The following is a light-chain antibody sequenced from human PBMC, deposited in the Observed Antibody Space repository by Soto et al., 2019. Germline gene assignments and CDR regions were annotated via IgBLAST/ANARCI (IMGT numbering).Light chain of an antibody. V-gene: IGLV2-14*01. J-gene: IGLJ3*02. CDR2: EVS. Sequence: QSALTQPASVSGSPGQSITISCTGTSSDVGGYNYVSWYQQHPGKVPKLMIYEVSNRPSGVSNRFSASKSGNTASLTISGLQAEDEADYYCNSYTRSNTWVFGGGTKVTVL. CDR3: NSYTRSNTWV. CDR1: SSDVGGYNY.